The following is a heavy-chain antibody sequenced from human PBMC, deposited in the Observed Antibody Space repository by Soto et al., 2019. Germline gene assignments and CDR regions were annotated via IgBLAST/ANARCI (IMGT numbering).Heavy chain of an antibody. CDR1: GFTFSYYW. J-gene: IGHJ3*01. CDR3: ARGDRGAFDL. D-gene: IGHD1-26*01. V-gene: IGHV3-74*03. Sequence: EVQLVESGGGLVQPGESLRLSCAASGFTFSYYWMHWVRQAPGKGLVWVSRIHSDGSSTTYADSVKDRFTISRDNARNTLYLQMNSLRAEDTAVYYCARGDRGAFDLWGQGTVLTVS. CDR2: IHSDGSST.